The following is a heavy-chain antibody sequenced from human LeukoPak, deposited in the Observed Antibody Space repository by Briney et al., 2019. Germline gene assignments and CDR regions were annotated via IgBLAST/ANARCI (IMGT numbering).Heavy chain of an antibody. D-gene: IGHD1-26*01. V-gene: IGHV4-59*08. CDR2: IYSTGST. J-gene: IGHJ3*02. CDR1: GASIRNYY. CDR3: VRQTWERRLEGAFDI. Sequence: SETLSLTCNVSGASIRNYYWTWIRQPPGKGLEWIGYIYSTGSTNYNPSLESRVTISLDTSKDQFFLKLTSVTAADTALYFYVRQTWERRLEGAFDIWGQGTMVTVSS.